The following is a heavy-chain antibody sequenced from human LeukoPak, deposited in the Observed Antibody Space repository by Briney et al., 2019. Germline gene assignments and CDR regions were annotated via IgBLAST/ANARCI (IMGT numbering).Heavy chain of an antibody. CDR3: ARDAVDTANAV. D-gene: IGHD5-18*01. V-gene: IGHV3-74*01. J-gene: IGHJ6*02. CDR2: INSDGSIT. Sequence: GSLRLSCAASGFTFTTYWMHWVRQAPGKGLVWVSHINSDGSITSYADSVKGRFTISRDNAKNTLYLQMNSLRAEDTAVYYCARDAVDTANAVWGQGTTVTVSS. CDR1: GFTFTTYW.